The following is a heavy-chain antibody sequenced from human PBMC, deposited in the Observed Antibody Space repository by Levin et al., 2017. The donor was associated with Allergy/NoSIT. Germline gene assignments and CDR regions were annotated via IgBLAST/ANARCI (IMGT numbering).Heavy chain of an antibody. D-gene: IGHD3-10*01. V-gene: IGHV3-30*03. Sequence: GESLKISCAASGFTFSSYGMHWVRQAPGKGLEWVAVISYDGSNKYYADSVKGRFTISRDNSKNTLYLQMNSLRAEDTAVYYCARVLWFGPGDYWGQGTLVTVAS. CDR2: ISYDGSNK. J-gene: IGHJ4*02. CDR1: GFTFSSYG. CDR3: ARVLWFGPGDY.